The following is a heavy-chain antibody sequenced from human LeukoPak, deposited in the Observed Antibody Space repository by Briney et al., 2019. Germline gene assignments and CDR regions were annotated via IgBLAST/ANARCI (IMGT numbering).Heavy chain of an antibody. CDR1: GGSISSSSYY. V-gene: IGHV4-61*02. CDR3: ARDFYYYGSGSYYFDY. CDR2: IHTSGST. Sequence: SETLSLTCTVSGGSISSSSYYWSWIRQPAGKGLEWIGRIHTSGSTNYNPSLKSRVSMSVDTSKNQISLKLSSVTAADTAVYYCARDFYYYGSGSYYFDYWGQGTLVTVSS. J-gene: IGHJ4*02. D-gene: IGHD3-10*01.